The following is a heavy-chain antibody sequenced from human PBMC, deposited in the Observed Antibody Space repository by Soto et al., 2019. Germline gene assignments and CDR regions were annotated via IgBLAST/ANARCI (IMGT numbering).Heavy chain of an antibody. CDR3: ARAGYSGYDPNWFDP. CDR1: GYTFTGYY. D-gene: IGHD5-12*01. J-gene: IGHJ5*02. CDR2: INPNSGGT. Sequence: VASVKVSCKASGYTFTGYYMHWVRQAPGQGLEWMGWINPNSGGTNYAQKFQGWVTMTRDTSISTAYMELSRLRSDDTAVYYCARAGYSGYDPNWFDPWGQGTLVTVS. V-gene: IGHV1-2*04.